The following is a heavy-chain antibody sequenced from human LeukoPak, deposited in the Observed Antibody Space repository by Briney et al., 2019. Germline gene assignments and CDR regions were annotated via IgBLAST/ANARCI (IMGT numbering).Heavy chain of an antibody. CDR2: IYYSGST. CDR3: ARQVYSSSWSYYFDY. Sequence: SETLSLTCAVSGGSISSYYWSWIRQPPGRGLEWIGSIYYSGSTSYNSSLKSRVTISVDTSKNQFSLKLSSVTPAGTAVYYCARQVYSSSWSYYFDYWGQGTLVTVSS. V-gene: IGHV4-59*01. CDR1: GGSISSYY. J-gene: IGHJ4*02. D-gene: IGHD6-13*01.